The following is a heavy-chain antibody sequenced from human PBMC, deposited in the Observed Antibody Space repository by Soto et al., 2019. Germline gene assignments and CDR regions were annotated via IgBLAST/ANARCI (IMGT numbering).Heavy chain of an antibody. D-gene: IGHD3-3*01. CDR1: GFTFASSA. CDR2: IVVGSGNT. Sequence: GASVKVSCKASGFTFASSAVQWVRQARGQRLEWIGWIVVGSGNTNYAQKFQDRVTMTRDMSTSTAYMELSSLRSEDTAVYYCARVRYYDARAFDTWGQGTMVTVSS. CDR3: ARVRYYDARAFDT. J-gene: IGHJ3*02. V-gene: IGHV1-58*01.